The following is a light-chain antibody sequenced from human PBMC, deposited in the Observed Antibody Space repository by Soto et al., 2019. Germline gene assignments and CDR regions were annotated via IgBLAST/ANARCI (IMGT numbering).Light chain of an antibody. J-gene: IGKJ1*01. V-gene: IGKV3-20*01. CDR1: QSVSNNY. CDR2: GAS. Sequence: EIVLTQSPGTLSLSPGERATLSCRASQSVSNNYLAWYQQKPGQAPRLLIYGASNRATGIPDRFSGSGSGTDFTLTISRLEPEDFATFYCQQYDTFPRTFGQGTKVDIK. CDR3: QQYDTFPRT.